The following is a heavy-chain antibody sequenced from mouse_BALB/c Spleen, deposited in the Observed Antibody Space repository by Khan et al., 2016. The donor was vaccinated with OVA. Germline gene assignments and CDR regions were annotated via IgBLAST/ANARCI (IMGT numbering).Heavy chain of an antibody. Sequence: VQLKESGAELVKPGATVKMSCTASGLSIKDTYMHWLKQRPEKGLEWIGRIDPPDGNTKYYPTIQGTATITTNTSADTAYLQLSSLDSEDTAVYYCARLASKWGQGTTLTVSS. CDR1: GLSIKDTY. CDR2: IDPPDGNT. CDR3: ARLASK. V-gene: IGHV14-3*02. J-gene: IGHJ2*01.